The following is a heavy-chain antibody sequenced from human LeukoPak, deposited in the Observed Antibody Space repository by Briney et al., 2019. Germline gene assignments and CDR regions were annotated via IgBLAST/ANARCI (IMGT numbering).Heavy chain of an antibody. CDR3: ARGSGSYSPPFGY. J-gene: IGHJ4*02. V-gene: IGHV1-69*04. CDR2: IIPILGIA. D-gene: IGHD3-10*01. Sequence: SVKVSCKASGGTFSSYAISWVRQAPGQGLEWMGRIIPILGIANYAQRFQGRVTITADKSTSTAYMELSSLRSEDTAVYYCARGSGSYSPPFGYWGQGTLVTVSS. CDR1: GGTFSSYA.